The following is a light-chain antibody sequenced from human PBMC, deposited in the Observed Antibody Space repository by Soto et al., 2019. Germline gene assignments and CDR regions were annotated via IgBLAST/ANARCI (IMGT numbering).Light chain of an antibody. CDR1: SSDVGGYNY. Sequence: QSALTQPPSASGSPGQSVTISCTGTSSDVGGYNYVSRFQQHPGKAPKLIIHEVNQRPSGVPDRFSGSKSGNTASLTVSGLQAEDEGTYYCSSYGGYNNVVFGTGTKVTVL. CDR2: EVN. V-gene: IGLV2-8*01. J-gene: IGLJ1*01. CDR3: SSYGGYNNVV.